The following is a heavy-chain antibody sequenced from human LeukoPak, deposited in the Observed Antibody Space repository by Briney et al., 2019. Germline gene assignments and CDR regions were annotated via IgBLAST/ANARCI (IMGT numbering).Heavy chain of an antibody. CDR3: ARGLDSDNYGWYYYYMDV. J-gene: IGHJ6*03. D-gene: IGHD3/OR15-3a*01. CDR2: INHSGST. Sequence: PSETLSLTCAVYGGSFSGYYWSWIRQPPGKGLEWIGEINHSGSTSYNPSLKSRVTISVDTSSNQFSLKLTSVTAADTAVYYCARGLDSDNYGWYYYYMDVWGKGTTVTVSS. CDR1: GGSFSGYY. V-gene: IGHV4-34*01.